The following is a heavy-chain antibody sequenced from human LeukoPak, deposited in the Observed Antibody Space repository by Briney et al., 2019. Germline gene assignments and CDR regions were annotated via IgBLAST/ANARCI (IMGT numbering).Heavy chain of an antibody. CDR2: IWYDGSNK. D-gene: IGHD2-2*01. CDR1: GFTFSSYG. V-gene: IGHV3-33*01. Sequence: GGSLRLSCAASGFTFSSYGMHWVRQAPGKGLEWVAVIWYDGSNKYYADSVKGRFTISRDNSTNTLYLQMNSLRAEDTAVYYCAREHLGYCSSTSCSPHDAFDIWGQGTMVTVSS. CDR3: AREHLGYCSSTSCSPHDAFDI. J-gene: IGHJ3*02.